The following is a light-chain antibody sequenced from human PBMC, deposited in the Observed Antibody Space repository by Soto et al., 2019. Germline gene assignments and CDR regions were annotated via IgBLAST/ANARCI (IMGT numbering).Light chain of an antibody. V-gene: IGLV2-14*01. CDR2: DVS. CDR1: SSDVGGYNY. J-gene: IGLJ1*01. Sequence: QSVLTRPASVSGSPGQSITISCTGTSSDVGGYNYVSWYQQHPGKAPKLMIYDVSNRPSGVSNRFSGSKSGNTASLTISGLQAEDEADYYCSSYTSSSPYVFGNGTKVTVL. CDR3: SSYTSSSPYV.